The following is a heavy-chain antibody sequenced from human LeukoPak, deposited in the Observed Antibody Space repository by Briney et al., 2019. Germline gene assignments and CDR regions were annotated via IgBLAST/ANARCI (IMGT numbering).Heavy chain of an antibody. Sequence: PGGSLRLSCAASGFTFSSYSMNWVRQAPGKGLEWVSCISSSSSTIYYADSVKGRFTISRDNAKNSLYLQMNSLRAEDTAVYYCARDGDFWSGLYFDYWGQGTLVTVSS. CDR1: GFTFSSYS. CDR3: ARDGDFWSGLYFDY. D-gene: IGHD3-3*01. CDR2: ISSSSSTI. V-gene: IGHV3-48*01. J-gene: IGHJ4*02.